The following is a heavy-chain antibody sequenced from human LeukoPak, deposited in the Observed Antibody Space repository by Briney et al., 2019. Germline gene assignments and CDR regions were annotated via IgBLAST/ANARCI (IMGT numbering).Heavy chain of an antibody. CDR1: GYSFTKYW. Sequence: GESLKISCKGSGYSFTKYWIAWVRQMPGKGLEWMGIIYPGDSDTRYSPSFQGQVTISADKSISTAYLQWSSLKASDTAMYYCARHGVASGSSSDYWGQGTLVTVSS. CDR2: IYPGDSDT. CDR3: ARHGVASGSSSDY. D-gene: IGHD1-26*01. V-gene: IGHV5-51*01. J-gene: IGHJ4*02.